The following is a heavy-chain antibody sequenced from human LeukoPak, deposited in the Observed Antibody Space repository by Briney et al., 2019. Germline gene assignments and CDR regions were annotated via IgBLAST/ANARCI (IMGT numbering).Heavy chain of an antibody. J-gene: IGHJ6*03. CDR3: ARGPPYDFWSARGYSYYYMDV. D-gene: IGHD3-3*01. Sequence: GASVKVSCKASGYTFTNYDINWVRQATGQGLEWMGWMNPNSGNTGYAHKFQGRVTMTRDTSISTAYMELSSLRSEDTAVYYCARGPPYDFWSARGYSYYYMDVWGKGTTVTVSS. CDR1: GYTFTNYD. CDR2: MNPNSGNT. V-gene: IGHV1-8*01.